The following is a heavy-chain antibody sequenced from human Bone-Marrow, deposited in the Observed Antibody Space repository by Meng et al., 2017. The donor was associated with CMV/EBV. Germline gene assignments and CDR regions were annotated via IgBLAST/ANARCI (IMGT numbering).Heavy chain of an antibody. J-gene: IGHJ6*01. Sequence: SVKVSCKASGGTFSSYIISWVRQAPGQGLEWMGRIIPILGIANYAQKFQGRVTITADKSTSTAYMELSSLRSEDTAVYYCARGDSSSFLHYYYGMDVWGQGTTVTGAS. D-gene: IGHD6-13*01. CDR1: GGTFSSYI. CDR3: ARGDSSSFLHYYYGMDV. V-gene: IGHV1-69*02. CDR2: IIPILGIA.